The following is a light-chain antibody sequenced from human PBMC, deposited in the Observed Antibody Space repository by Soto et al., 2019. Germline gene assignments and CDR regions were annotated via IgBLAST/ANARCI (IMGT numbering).Light chain of an antibody. CDR1: SSDVGGYNY. CDR3: SSYTSSSTLYA. V-gene: IGLV2-14*01. J-gene: IGLJ1*01. Sequence: QCALTQPASVSGAPGQAITISCTGTSSDVGGYNYVSWYQQHPGKAPKLMIYDVSNRPSGVSNRFSGSKSGNTASLTISGLQAEDEADYYCSSYTSSSTLYAFGTGTKVTV. CDR2: DVS.